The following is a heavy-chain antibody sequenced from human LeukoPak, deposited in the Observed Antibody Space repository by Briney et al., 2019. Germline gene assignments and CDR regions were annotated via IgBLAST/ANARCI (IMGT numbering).Heavy chain of an antibody. CDR3: ARDSLRYCSGDSCYYNY. Sequence: PGGSLRLSCAASGLTFSDYWMSWVRHSPGKGLEWVANIKHDGSEKYYVDSVKGRFTISRDNAKNSLYLQMNSLRAEDTAVYSCARDSLRYCSGDSCYYNYWGQGTLVTVSS. V-gene: IGHV3-7*01. CDR1: GLTFSDYW. CDR2: IKHDGSEK. J-gene: IGHJ4*02. D-gene: IGHD2-15*01.